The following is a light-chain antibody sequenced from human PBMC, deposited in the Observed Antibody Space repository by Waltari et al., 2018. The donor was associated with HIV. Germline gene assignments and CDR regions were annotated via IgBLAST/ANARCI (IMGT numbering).Light chain of an antibody. CDR2: DNN. V-gene: IGLV1-44*01. CDR3: ATWDDTQNGWV. J-gene: IGLJ3*02. CDR1: TSTIGTTP. Sequence: QSVLTQPPSASGAPGHRVIISCSGSTSTIGTTPLICYQQPPGTAPRLLIDDNNQRPSGVPDRFSGSKSGTSGSLAISGLQSEDESDYYCATWDDTQNGWVFGAGTKLTVL.